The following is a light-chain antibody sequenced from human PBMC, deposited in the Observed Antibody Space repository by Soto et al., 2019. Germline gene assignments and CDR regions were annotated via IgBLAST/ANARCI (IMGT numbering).Light chain of an antibody. CDR2: DAS. J-gene: IGKJ4*01. Sequence: EVVLTQSPATLSLSPGERATLSCRASQSVSRHLAWYQQKPGQAPRLLILDASDRATGIPARFSGSGSGTKFSLIITSLELEDVAVYYCQQRSNWPPVTFGGGTKVEIK. CDR1: QSVSRH. CDR3: QQRSNWPPVT. V-gene: IGKV3-11*01.